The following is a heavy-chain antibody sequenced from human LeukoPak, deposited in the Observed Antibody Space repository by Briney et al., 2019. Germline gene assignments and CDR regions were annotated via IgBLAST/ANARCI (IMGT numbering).Heavy chain of an antibody. D-gene: IGHD6-13*01. CDR2: INPSGGST. J-gene: IGHJ6*02. CDR1: GYTFTSYY. Sequence: WASVKVSCKASGYTFTSYYMHWVRQAPGQGLEWMGIINPSGGSTSYAQKFQGRVTMTRDTSTSTVYMELGSLRSEDTAVYYCARVFREGQQLVQGYYYGMDVWGQGITVTVSS. CDR3: ARVFREGQQLVQGYYYGMDV. V-gene: IGHV1-46*01.